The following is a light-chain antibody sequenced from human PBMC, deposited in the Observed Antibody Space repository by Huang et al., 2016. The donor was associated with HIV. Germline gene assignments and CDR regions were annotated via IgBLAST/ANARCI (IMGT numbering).Light chain of an antibody. CDR1: HGISTS. V-gene: IGKV1-9*01. CDR2: DAS. CDR3: QQLRSYPLT. Sequence: IQLTQSPSSLSASIGDRVTITCRASHGISTSLAWYQQKPGKAPNLLIFDASSLRSGVPSRFSGSRSGTVFTLSISSLQPEDFATYFCQQLRSYPLTFGGGTKVEIK. J-gene: IGKJ4*01.